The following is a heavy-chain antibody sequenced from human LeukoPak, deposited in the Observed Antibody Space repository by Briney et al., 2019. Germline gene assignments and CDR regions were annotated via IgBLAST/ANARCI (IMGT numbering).Heavy chain of an antibody. V-gene: IGHV3-30-3*01. CDR1: GFTFNNYA. D-gene: IGHD2-2*01. J-gene: IGHJ6*02. CDR2: ISYDGSNK. Sequence: GGSLRLSCAVSGFTFNNYAFHWVRQAPGKGLEWVAVISYDGSNKYYADSVKGRFTISRDNSKNTLYLQMNSLRAEDTAVYYRARDWDIVVVPAAIRGVAYGMDVWGQGTTVTVSS. CDR3: ARDWDIVVVPAAIRGVAYGMDV.